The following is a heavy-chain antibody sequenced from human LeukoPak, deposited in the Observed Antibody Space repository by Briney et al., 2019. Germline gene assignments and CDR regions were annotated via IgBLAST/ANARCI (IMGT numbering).Heavy chain of an antibody. J-gene: IGHJ6*03. D-gene: IGHD6-19*01. V-gene: IGHV4-39*07. Sequence: SETLSLTCTVSGGSISSSSYYWGWIRQPPGKGLEWIGSIYYSGSTYYNPSLKSRVTISVDTSKNQFSLKLSSVTAADTAVYYCARVRKQWLVSDYYYYYYMDVWGKGTTVTVSS. CDR1: GGSISSSSYY. CDR2: IYYSGST. CDR3: ARVRKQWLVSDYYYYYYMDV.